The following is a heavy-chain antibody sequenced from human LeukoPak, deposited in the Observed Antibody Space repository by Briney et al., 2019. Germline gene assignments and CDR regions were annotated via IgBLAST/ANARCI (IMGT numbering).Heavy chain of an antibody. D-gene: IGHD3-16*02. V-gene: IGHV1-8*01. CDR3: ARGFGRYRQVGGDRFFDY. Sequence: ASVKVSCKSSGYTFTSYDINWVRQAPGQGLEWMGWMNPNSGNTGYAQKFQGRVTMTRNTSISTAYMELSSLRSEDTAVYYCARGFGRYRQVGGDRFFDYWGQGTLVTVSS. CDR1: GYTFTSYD. CDR2: MNPNSGNT. J-gene: IGHJ4*02.